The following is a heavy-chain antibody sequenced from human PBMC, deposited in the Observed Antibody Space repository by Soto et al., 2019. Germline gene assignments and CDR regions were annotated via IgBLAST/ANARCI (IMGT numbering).Heavy chain of an antibody. CDR1: GYTFTGYY. CDR3: ARERIHCISTSCYAGWFDP. CDR2: INPNSGGT. D-gene: IGHD2-2*01. J-gene: IGHJ5*02. Sequence: QVQLVQSGAEVKKPGASVKVSCKASGYTFTGYYMHWVRQAPGQGLEWMGWINPNSGGTNYAQKFQGWVTMTRDTSISTAYMELSRLRSDDTAVYYCARERIHCISTSCYAGWFDPWGQGTLVTVSS. V-gene: IGHV1-2*04.